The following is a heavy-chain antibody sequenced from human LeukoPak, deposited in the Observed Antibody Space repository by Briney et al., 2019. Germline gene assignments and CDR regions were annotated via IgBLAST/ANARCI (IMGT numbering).Heavy chain of an antibody. D-gene: IGHD3-10*01. Sequence: GGSLRLSCAASKFTFSVYWMSWVRQAPGKGLEWVANINQDGSEKYYVDSVKGRFSISRDNANNSLFLQMNSLRDEDAAVYFCARSHRSFASGSGDYWGQGTLVTVSS. CDR1: KFTFSVYW. J-gene: IGHJ4*02. CDR2: INQDGSEK. CDR3: ARSHRSFASGSGDY. V-gene: IGHV3-7*05.